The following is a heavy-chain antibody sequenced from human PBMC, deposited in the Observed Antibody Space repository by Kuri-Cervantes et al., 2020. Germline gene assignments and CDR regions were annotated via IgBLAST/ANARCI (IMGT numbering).Heavy chain of an antibody. Sequence: ASVKVSCKASGYTFTSYGISWVRQAPGQGLEWMGWISAYNGDTNYAQKLQGRVTMTTGTSTSTAYMELRSLRSDDTAVYYCARGLDYYDNSGQLVLDALDVWGQGTLVTVSS. CDR2: ISAYNGDT. J-gene: IGHJ3*01. CDR3: ARGLDYYDNSGQLVLDALDV. V-gene: IGHV1-18*01. D-gene: IGHD3-22*01. CDR1: GYTFTSYG.